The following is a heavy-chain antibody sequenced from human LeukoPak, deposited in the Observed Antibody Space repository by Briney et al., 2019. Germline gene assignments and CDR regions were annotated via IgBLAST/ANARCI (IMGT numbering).Heavy chain of an antibody. CDR2: ISYDGSSK. D-gene: IGHD3-10*01. CDR3: ATYGSGSYIY. Sequence: GGSLRLPCAASGFTFRSYAMHGLRQAPGKGREWVAVISYDGSSKYYADSVKGRFTISRDNSKNTLYLQMNSLRAEDTAVYYCATYGSGSYIYWGQGTLVTVSS. V-gene: IGHV3-30*04. CDR1: GFTFRSYA. J-gene: IGHJ4*02.